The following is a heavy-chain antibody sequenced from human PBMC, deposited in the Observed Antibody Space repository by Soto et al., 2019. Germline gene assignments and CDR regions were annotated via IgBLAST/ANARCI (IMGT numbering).Heavy chain of an antibody. Sequence: EAQLLESGGELIQPGGSLRLSCAASGFTYSSHGMSWVRQAPGKGLEWIGGLSRRGGSTYYADSVKGRFTISRDNSKHTLDLIMNSLRVEDTALYYCARDAPYRPDGFDIWGQGTMVTVSS. CDR2: LSRRGGST. D-gene: IGHD5-12*01. V-gene: IGHV3-23*01. CDR3: ARDAPYRPDGFDI. J-gene: IGHJ3*02. CDR1: GFTYSSHG.